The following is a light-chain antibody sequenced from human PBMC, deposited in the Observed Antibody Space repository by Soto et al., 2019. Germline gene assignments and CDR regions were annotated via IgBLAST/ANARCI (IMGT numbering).Light chain of an antibody. CDR1: QSVDSH. V-gene: IGKV1-39*01. Sequence: DIQMTQSPSSLSASVGDRITISCRASQSVDSHLNWYQQLPGKAPKLLIYGASTLQSGVPSRFSGSGSGTDFTLRLSGLQPEDFATYYCQEHYSDSYTFGPGTKVDVK. CDR3: QEHYSDSYT. J-gene: IGKJ3*01. CDR2: GAS.